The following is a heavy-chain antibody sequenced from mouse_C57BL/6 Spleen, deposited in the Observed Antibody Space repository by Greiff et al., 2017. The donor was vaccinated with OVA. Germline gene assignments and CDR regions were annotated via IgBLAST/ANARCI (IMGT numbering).Heavy chain of an antibody. CDR1: GYTFTDYY. CDR3: ARSYGKKDYFDY. Sequence: QVQLQQSGAELVRPGASVKLSCKASGYTFTDYYINWVKQRPGQGLEWIARIYPGSGNTYCNEKFKGKATLTAEKSSSTAYMQLSSLTSEDSAVYFCARSYGKKDYFDYWGQGTTLTVSS. CDR2: IYPGSGNT. J-gene: IGHJ2*01. D-gene: IGHD1-1*01. V-gene: IGHV1-76*01.